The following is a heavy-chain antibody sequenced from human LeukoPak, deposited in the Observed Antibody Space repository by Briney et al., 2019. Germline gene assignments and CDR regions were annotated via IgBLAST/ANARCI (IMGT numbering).Heavy chain of an antibody. CDR3: ARIPTVTFFDY. D-gene: IGHD4-17*01. Sequence: SETLSLTCTVSGGSISSYYWSWIRQPPGKGLEWIGYIHYSESTYQNPSLKSRGTISVDTSKNQFSLKLSSVTAADTAVYYCARIPTVTFFDYWGQGTLVTVSS. CDR1: GGSISSYY. CDR2: IHYSEST. V-gene: IGHV4-59*12. J-gene: IGHJ4*02.